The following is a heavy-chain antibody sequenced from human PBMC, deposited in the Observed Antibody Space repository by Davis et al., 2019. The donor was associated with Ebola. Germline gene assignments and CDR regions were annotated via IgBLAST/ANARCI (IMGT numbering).Heavy chain of an antibody. CDR2: ISSNGGST. J-gene: IGHJ3*02. CDR3: AKDPMVRGALDAFDI. V-gene: IGHV3-64*01. Sequence: GESLKISCAASGFTFSSYAMHWVRQAPGKGLEYVSAISSNGGSTYYANSVKGRFTISRDNSKNTLYLQMNSLRAEDTAVYYCAKDPMVRGALDAFDIWGQGTMVTVSS. CDR1: GFTFSSYA. D-gene: IGHD3-10*01.